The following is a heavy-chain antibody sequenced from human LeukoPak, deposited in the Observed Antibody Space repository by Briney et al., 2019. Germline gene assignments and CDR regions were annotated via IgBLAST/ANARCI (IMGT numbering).Heavy chain of an antibody. J-gene: IGHJ4*02. Sequence: GGSLRLSCAASGFTFSSYAMGWVRQAPGKGLEGVSAISGSGGSTYYADSVKGRFTISRDNSKNTLYLQMNSLRAEDTAVYYCAKVAYDSNCSDYWGQGTLVTVSS. D-gene: IGHD3-22*01. CDR1: GFTFSSYA. CDR3: AKVAYDSNCSDY. V-gene: IGHV3-23*01. CDR2: ISGSGGST.